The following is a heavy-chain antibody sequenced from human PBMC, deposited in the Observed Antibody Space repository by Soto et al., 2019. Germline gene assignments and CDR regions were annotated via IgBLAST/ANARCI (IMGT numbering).Heavy chain of an antibody. CDR2: INAGNGNT. Sequence: ASVKVSCKASGYTITTYAMHWLRQVPGQSLEWMGWINAGNGNTKYSQKFQGRVTITRDTSANTAYMELSSLRSEDTAVYYCAREVVVVTAIRSYFDYWGQGTLVTVS. CDR1: GYTITTYA. D-gene: IGHD2-21*02. V-gene: IGHV1-3*01. J-gene: IGHJ4*02. CDR3: AREVVVVTAIRSYFDY.